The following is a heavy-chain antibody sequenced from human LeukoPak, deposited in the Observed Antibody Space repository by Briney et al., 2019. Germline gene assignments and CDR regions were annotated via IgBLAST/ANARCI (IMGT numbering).Heavy chain of an antibody. Sequence: GGSMRLSCAASGFTFSSYAMSWVRQAPGKGLEWVSAISGSDGSTYYADSVKGRFTISRDNSKNTLYLQMNSLRAEATAVYYCAKHRRDSSSYYVFDYWGQGTLVTVSS. CDR3: AKHRRDSSSYYVFDY. CDR2: ISGSDGST. V-gene: IGHV3-23*01. CDR1: GFTFSSYA. D-gene: IGHD3-22*01. J-gene: IGHJ4*02.